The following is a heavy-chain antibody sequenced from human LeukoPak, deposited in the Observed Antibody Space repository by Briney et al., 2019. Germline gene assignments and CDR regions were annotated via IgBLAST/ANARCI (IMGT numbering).Heavy chain of an antibody. V-gene: IGHV4-59*01. CDR3: ARVLTYFYGSGTYPAARYYFDY. CDR2: IYHSGVT. Sequence: PSETLSLTCSVSNASIYIYYWSWIRQPPGKGLLNIADIYHSGVTNYNPSLKSRVTISLDTSKNQFSLNLSSVTAADTAVYYCARVLTYFYGSGTYPAARYYFDYWGQGTLVIVSS. D-gene: IGHD3-10*01. J-gene: IGHJ4*02. CDR1: NASIYIYY.